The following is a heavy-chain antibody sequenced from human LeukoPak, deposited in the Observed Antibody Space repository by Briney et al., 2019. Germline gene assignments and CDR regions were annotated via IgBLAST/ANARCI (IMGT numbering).Heavy chain of an antibody. V-gene: IGHV4-34*01. CDR3: ARGHGGQLAHPYFDY. Sequence: SETLSLTCAVYGGSFSGYYWSWIRQPPGKGLEWIGEINHSGSTNYNPSLKSRVTISVDTSKNQFSLKLSSVTAADTAVYYCARGHGGQLAHPYFDYWGQGTLVTVSS. CDR2: INHSGST. CDR1: GGSFSGYY. J-gene: IGHJ4*02. D-gene: IGHD6-6*01.